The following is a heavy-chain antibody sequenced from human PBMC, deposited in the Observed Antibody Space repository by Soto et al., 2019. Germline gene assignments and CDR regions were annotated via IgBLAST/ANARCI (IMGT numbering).Heavy chain of an antibody. J-gene: IGHJ4*02. Sequence: GGSLRLSCAASGFSFSNLAMGWVRQAPGKGLEWVSVISDSGGTTYYTDSVKGRFTISRDNSKNTLYLQMSSLRVEDTAIYYCAKDAERTNGWYYFAYWGQGTLVTVSS. CDR2: ISDSGGTT. CDR1: GFSFSNLA. V-gene: IGHV3-23*01. CDR3: AKDAERTNGWYYFAY. D-gene: IGHD6-19*01.